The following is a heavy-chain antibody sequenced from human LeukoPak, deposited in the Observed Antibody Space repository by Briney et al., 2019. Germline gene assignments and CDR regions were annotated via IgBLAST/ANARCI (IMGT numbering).Heavy chain of an antibody. D-gene: IGHD4-23*01. CDR2: ISGRGDNT. Sequence: PGGSLRLSCAASGFTFSGYAMSWVRQAPGKGLEWVSGISGRGDNTYYADSVKGRFTISRDNSKNTLRLQMNSLRDEDTAVYYCAKRVQGNTGPFHCWGQGTLAPVSS. CDR1: GFTFSGYA. J-gene: IGHJ4*02. CDR3: AKRVQGNTGPFHC. V-gene: IGHV3-23*01.